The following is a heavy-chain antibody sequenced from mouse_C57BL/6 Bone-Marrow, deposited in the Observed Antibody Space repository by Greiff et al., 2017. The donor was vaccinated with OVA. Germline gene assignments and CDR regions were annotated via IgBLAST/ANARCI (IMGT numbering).Heavy chain of an antibody. CDR3: ARYYYGSSPAWFAY. CDR1: GYTFTSYG. Sequence: VQLQESGAELARPGASVKLSCKASGYTFTSYGISWVKQRTGQGLEWIGEIYPRSGNTYYNEKFKGKATLTADKSSSTAYMELRSLTSEDSAVYFCARYYYGSSPAWFAYWGQGTLVTVSA. CDR2: IYPRSGNT. V-gene: IGHV1-81*01. D-gene: IGHD1-1*01. J-gene: IGHJ3*01.